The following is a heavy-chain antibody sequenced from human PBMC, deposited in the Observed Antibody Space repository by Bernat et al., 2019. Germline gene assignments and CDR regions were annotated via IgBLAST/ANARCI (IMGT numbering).Heavy chain of an antibody. J-gene: IGHJ4*02. D-gene: IGHD1-26*01. V-gene: IGHV3-73*01. CDR2: IRGKTNPYTT. Sequence: EVQLVESGGGLVQPGGSLKLSCAASGFTLSDSLMDWVRQASGKGLEWVGHIRGKTNPYTTAYAASVKGRFTISRDDSKNTVYLQMNSLTTGDTAVYYCLRGHREGFDNWGQGTLVTVSS. CDR3: LRGHREGFDN. CDR1: GFTLSDSL.